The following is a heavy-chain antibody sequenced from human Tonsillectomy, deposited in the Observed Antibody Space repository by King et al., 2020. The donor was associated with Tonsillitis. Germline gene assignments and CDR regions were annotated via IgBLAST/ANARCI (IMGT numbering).Heavy chain of an antibody. V-gene: IGHV3-13*01. D-gene: IGHD3-22*01. J-gene: IGHJ4*02. CDR3: AGGGNYYDNSGYYLALFY. CDR2: IGTAGDT. CDR1: GFTFSSYD. Sequence: VQLVESGGGFVQPGGSLRLSCTTSGFTFSSYDMHWVRQATGKSLEWVSAIGTAGDTYYPGSVKGRFTISRDNAENSLYLQMNSLRAGDTAVYYCAGGGNYYDNSGYYLALFYWGQGTLVTVSS.